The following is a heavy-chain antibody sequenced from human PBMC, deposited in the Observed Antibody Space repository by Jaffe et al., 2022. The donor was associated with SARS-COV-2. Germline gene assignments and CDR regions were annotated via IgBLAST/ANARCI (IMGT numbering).Heavy chain of an antibody. CDR1: GGSINSGTYY. J-gene: IGHJ2*01. Sequence: QVQLQESGPGLVKPSQTLSLTCTVSGGSINSGTYYWSWIRQPAGKGLEWIGRIYTSGSASYNPSLKSRVTISVDTSNNQFSLKLSSVTAADTAVYYCARVQYNWNFGRFSDLWGRGTLVTVSS. V-gene: IGHV4-61*02. CDR2: IYTSGSA. D-gene: IGHD1-7*01. CDR3: ARVQYNWNFGRFSDL.